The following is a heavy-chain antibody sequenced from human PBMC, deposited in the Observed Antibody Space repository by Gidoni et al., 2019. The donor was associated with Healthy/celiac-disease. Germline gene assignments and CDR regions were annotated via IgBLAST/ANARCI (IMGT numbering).Heavy chain of an antibody. J-gene: IGHJ4*02. V-gene: IGHV1-46*01. CDR2: INPSGGST. D-gene: IGHD4-17*01. Sequence: QVQLVQSGAEVKKPGASVKVSCKASGYTFTSYYMHWVRQAPGQGLEWMGIINPSGGSTSYAQKFQGRVTMTRDTSTSTVYMELSSLRSEDTAVYYCARDSGGDGDYVHEVDYWGQGTLVTVSS. CDR3: ARDSGGDGDYVHEVDY. CDR1: GYTFTSYY.